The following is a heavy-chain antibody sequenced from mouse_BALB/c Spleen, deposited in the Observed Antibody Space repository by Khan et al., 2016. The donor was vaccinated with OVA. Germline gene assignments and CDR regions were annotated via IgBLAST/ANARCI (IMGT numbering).Heavy chain of an antibody. J-gene: IGHJ3*01. D-gene: IGHD2-1*01. V-gene: IGHV5-9-3*01. CDR1: GFTFSTYA. CDR3: ARSPYGNFAY. CDR2: ISSDGDYT. Sequence: EVQLVESGGALVKPGGSLKLSCAASGFTFSTYAMSWVRQTPEKRLEWVATISSDGDYTYYPDNVTGRFTISRDNAKNTLYLQMSSLRSEDTAMYCCARSPYGNFAYWGQGTLVTVSA.